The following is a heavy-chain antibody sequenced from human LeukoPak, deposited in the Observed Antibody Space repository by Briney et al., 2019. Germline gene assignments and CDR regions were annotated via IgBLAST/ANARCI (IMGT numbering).Heavy chain of an antibody. Sequence: GASVTVSCRASGYTFTSYFLHWLRQAPGQGLEWMGIINPSGGSTSYAQKFQGRVTMTRDTSTSTVYMELSSLRSEDTAVYYCARAYDFPDYWGQGTLVTVSS. J-gene: IGHJ4*02. CDR3: ARAYDFPDY. CDR2: INPSGGST. D-gene: IGHD3-3*01. CDR1: GYTFTSYF. V-gene: IGHV1-46*01.